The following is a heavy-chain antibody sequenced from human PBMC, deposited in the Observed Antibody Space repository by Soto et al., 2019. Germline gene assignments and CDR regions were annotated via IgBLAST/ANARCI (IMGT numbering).Heavy chain of an antibody. J-gene: IGHJ4*02. Sequence: SWETLSLTCVVSNFSISSGYFWGWLRQSPGKGLEWIASIYRSGTTSYNPSLKSRVTISVDPSNNPFSLMLTAVTAADTAVYYCARTHSGSYYSVFNYWGRGSLVTVSS. CDR3: ARTHSGSYYSVFNY. D-gene: IGHD1-26*01. V-gene: IGHV4-38-2*01. CDR2: IYRSGTT. CDR1: NFSISSGYF.